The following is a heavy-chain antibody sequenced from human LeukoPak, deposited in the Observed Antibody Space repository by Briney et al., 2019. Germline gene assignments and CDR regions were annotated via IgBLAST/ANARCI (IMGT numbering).Heavy chain of an antibody. CDR1: GGSFTGYY. CDR3: ARGPTISETGYFDY. J-gene: IGHJ4*03. CDR2: VNHRGDT. D-gene: IGHD1-1*01. V-gene: IGHV4-34*01. Sequence: PSETLSLTCAVSGGSFTGYYWSWIPQSPGKGLEWIAEVNHRGDTNYNPSVKGRVTISVDTSKNQFSLKVTSLTAADTAVYYCARGPTISETGYFDYWGQGTLVTVSS.